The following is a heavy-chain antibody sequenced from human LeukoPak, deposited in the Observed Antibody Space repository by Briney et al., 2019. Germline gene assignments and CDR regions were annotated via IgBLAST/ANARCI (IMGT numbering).Heavy chain of an antibody. J-gene: IGHJ4*02. CDR1: GGSFSGYY. D-gene: IGHD4-17*01. CDR3: ARVWYDYGDPLDY. CDR2: INHSGST. Sequence: SETLSLTCAVYGGSFSGYYWSWIRQPPGKGLEWIGEINHSGSTSYNPSLKSRVTISVDTSKNQFSLKLSSVTAADTAVYYCARVWYDYGDPLDYWGQGTLVTVSS. V-gene: IGHV4-34*01.